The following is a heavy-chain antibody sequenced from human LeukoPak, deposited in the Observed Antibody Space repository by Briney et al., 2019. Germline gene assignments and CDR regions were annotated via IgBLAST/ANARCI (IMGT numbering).Heavy chain of an antibody. CDR2: IYYSGST. CDR3: ARGRDYYGSGSYQQTNWFDP. Sequence: ASETLSLTCTASGGSISSSTYYWDWIRQPPGKGLEWIGSIYYSGSTYYNPSLKSRVTISVDTSKNQFSLKLSSVTAADTAVYYCARGRDYYGSGSYQQTNWFDPWGQGTLVTVSS. J-gene: IGHJ5*02. D-gene: IGHD3-10*01. CDR1: GGSISSSTYY. V-gene: IGHV4-39*07.